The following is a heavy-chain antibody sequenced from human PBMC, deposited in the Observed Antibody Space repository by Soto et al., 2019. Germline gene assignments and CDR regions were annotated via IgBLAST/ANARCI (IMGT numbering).Heavy chain of an antibody. CDR1: GDSVSSNSAA. V-gene: IGHV6-1*01. CDR2: TYYRSKWYN. Sequence: SQTLSLTCAISGDSVSSNSAAWNWIRQSPSRGLEWLGRTYYRSKWYNDYAVSVKSRITINPDTSKNQFSLQLNSVTPEDTAVYYCAREEYCSSTSCYIGDYYGMDVWGQGTTVTVS. CDR3: AREEYCSSTSCYIGDYYGMDV. D-gene: IGHD2-2*02. J-gene: IGHJ6*02.